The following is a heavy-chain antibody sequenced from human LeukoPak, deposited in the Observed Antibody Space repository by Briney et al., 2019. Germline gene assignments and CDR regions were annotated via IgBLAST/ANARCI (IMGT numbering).Heavy chain of an antibody. Sequence: KSSETLSLTCTVSGGSISSGDYYWSWIRQPPGKGLEWIGYIYYSGSTYYNPSLKSRVTISVDTSKNQFSLKLSSVTAADTAVYYCARDRDYEGLDYWGQGTLVTVSS. CDR1: GGSISSGDYY. V-gene: IGHV4-30-4*01. J-gene: IGHJ4*02. CDR3: ARDRDYEGLDY. CDR2: IYYSGST. D-gene: IGHD4-17*01.